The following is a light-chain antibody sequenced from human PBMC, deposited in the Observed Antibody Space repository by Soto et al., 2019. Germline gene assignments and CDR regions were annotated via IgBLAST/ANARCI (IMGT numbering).Light chain of an antibody. V-gene: IGLV2-14*02. Sequence: QSALTQPASLSGSPGQSITISCTGTSNDIGSFNLVSWYQQFPGEVPKLIIYESYKRPSGISTRFSASRSDNTASLTISGLQAEDEGDYYCCSYSSTDTPFVFGTGTKVTVL. J-gene: IGLJ1*01. CDR3: CSYSSTDTPFV. CDR2: ESY. CDR1: SNDIGSFNL.